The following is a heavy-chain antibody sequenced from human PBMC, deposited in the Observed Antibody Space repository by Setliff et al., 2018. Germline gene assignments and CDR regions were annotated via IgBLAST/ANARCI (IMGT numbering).Heavy chain of an antibody. D-gene: IGHD3-16*02. J-gene: IGHJ6*03. Sequence: ASVKVSCKASGYSFSTYAMSWIRQAPGQGLEWMGWINTNTGNPSYAQGFTGRFVFSLDPSVSTAYLQISSLKPEDTAMYYCARASRFATIVWKGDYYMDVWGKGTTVTVS. CDR1: GYSFSTYA. V-gene: IGHV7-4-1*02. CDR3: ARASRFATIVWKGDYYMDV. CDR2: INTNTGNP.